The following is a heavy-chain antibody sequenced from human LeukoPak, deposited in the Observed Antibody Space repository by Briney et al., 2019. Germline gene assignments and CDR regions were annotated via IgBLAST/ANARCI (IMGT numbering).Heavy chain of an antibody. CDR3: AKGPIRVAVAGDFYGY. J-gene: IGHJ4*02. CDR1: GFTFSNYE. Sequence: GGSLRLSCAASGFTFSNYEMHWVRQAPGKGLEWVSYISSSGSDIYYADSVKGRFTISRDNAKNSLYLHMNSLRAEDTAVYYCAKGPIRVAVAGDFYGYWGQGTLVTVSS. CDR2: ISSSGSDI. V-gene: IGHV3-48*03. D-gene: IGHD6-19*01.